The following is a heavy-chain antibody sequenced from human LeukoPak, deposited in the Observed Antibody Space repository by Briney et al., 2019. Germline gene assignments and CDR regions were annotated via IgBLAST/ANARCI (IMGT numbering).Heavy chain of an antibody. J-gene: IGHJ5*02. V-gene: IGHV1-46*01. CDR2: INPSDRST. CDR3: ARGARIAAGGNLDP. CDR1: GYAFITYY. D-gene: IGHD6-13*01. Sequence: ASVKVSCKTSGYAFITYYMHWVRQAPGQGLEWMGIINPSDRSTYYAQKFQGRVTMTRDTSTSTIYMELSSLRSEDTAVYYCARGARIAAGGNLDPWGQGTLVTVSS.